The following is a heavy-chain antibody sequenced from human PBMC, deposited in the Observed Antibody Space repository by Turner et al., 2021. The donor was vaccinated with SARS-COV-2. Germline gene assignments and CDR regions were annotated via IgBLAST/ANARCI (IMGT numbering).Heavy chain of an antibody. D-gene: IGHD2-15*01. CDR1: GGSFSGYY. V-gene: IGHV4-34*02. CDR2: IHPSGTT. CDR3: AKGDDSRKSGLL. Sequence: QLQLQQWGAGLFKPSETRYLTCAVYGGSFSGYYWTWSRQPPVKGLEWIGEIHPSGTTYHNPSLQGRVTLSVDTSKTQFYLKVSSVTAADTAVYYCAKGDDSRKSGLLWGQGTLVTVSS. J-gene: IGHJ4*02.